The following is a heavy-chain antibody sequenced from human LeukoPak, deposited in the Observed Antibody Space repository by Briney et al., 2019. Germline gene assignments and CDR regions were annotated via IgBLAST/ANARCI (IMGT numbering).Heavy chain of an antibody. D-gene: IGHD6-13*01. J-gene: IGHJ4*02. CDR3: ARERFAGASAGPSFDY. V-gene: IGHV3-21*01. CDR1: GFTFSTYA. CDR2: ISSSSRYI. Sequence: PGGSLRLSCAASGFTFSTYAMNWVRQAPGKGLEWVSSISSSSRYIYSADSLQGRFTISRDNAKNSRYLQMNRLRVDDPAVYSCARERFAGASAGPSFDYWGQGILVSVSS.